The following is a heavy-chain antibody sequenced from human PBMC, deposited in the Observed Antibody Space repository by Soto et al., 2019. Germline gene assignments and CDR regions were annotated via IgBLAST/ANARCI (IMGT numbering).Heavy chain of an antibody. V-gene: IGHV4-61*03. CDR2: IYYSGST. CDR1: GGSISSGDYY. J-gene: IGHJ3*02. Sequence: PSETLSLTCTVSGGSISSGDYYWSWIRQPPGKGLEGIGYIYYSGSTNYNPSLKSRFTISRDNAKNSLYLQMNSLRAEDTALYYCAKDIYVRGYSGYDFGSGAFDIWGQGTMVTVSS. CDR3: AKDIYVRGYSGYDFGSGAFDI. D-gene: IGHD5-12*01.